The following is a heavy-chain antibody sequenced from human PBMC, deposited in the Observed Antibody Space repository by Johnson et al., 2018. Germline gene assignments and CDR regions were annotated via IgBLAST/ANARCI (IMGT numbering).Heavy chain of an antibody. CDR3: ARDLGAVAGNYYMDV. D-gene: IGHD6-19*01. CDR1: GFTFSSYG. V-gene: IGHV3-33*01. Sequence: QVQLQESGGGVVQPGRYLRLSCAASGFTFSSYGMHWVRQAPGKGLEWVAIIWYDGSNKYYADSVKGRFTIPRDNSKKTLYLQRSSLGVEDMAVYYCARDLGAVAGNYYMDVWGKGTTVTVSS. J-gene: IGHJ6*03. CDR2: IWYDGSNK.